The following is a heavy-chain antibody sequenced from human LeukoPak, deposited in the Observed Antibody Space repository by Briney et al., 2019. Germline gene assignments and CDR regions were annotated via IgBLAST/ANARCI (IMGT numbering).Heavy chain of an antibody. V-gene: IGHV3-9*01. J-gene: IGHJ4*02. CDR2: ISWNSGSI. CDR1: GFTFDDYA. Sequence: PGGSLRLSCAASGFTFDDYAMHWVRQAPGKGLEWVSGISWNSGSIGYADSVKGRFTISRDNAKNSLYLQMNSLRAEDTALYYCAKVGGSGSYWDYWGQGTLVTVSS. CDR3: AKVGGSGSYWDY. D-gene: IGHD3-10*01.